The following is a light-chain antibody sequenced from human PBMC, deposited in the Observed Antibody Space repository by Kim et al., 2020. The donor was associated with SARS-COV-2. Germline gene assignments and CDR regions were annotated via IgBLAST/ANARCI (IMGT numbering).Light chain of an antibody. Sequence: QSALTQPASVSGSPGQSITISCTGTSSNVGTYNLVSWYQQHPGKAPKLMIYEVSKRPSGVSNRFSGSKSGNTASLTLSGLQAEDEADYFCCSYAGTYSYVSGTGTKVTV. J-gene: IGLJ1*01. CDR2: EVS. CDR1: SSNVGTYNL. CDR3: CSYAGTYSYV. V-gene: IGLV2-23*02.